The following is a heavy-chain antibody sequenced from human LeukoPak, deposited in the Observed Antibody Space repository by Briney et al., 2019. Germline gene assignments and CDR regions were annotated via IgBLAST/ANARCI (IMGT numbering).Heavy chain of an antibody. CDR2: ITTSGSTI. CDR1: GFTFRDYG. Sequence: QPGGTLRLSCAASGFTFRDYGMSWVRQAPGKGLEWVSYITTSGSTIYYADSVKGRFTISRDNAKNSLYLQMNSLRAEDTAVYYCARYSYYYDTLAYYFDYWGQGTLVTVSS. J-gene: IGHJ4*02. CDR3: ARYSYYYDTLAYYFDY. D-gene: IGHD3-22*01. V-gene: IGHV3-48*04.